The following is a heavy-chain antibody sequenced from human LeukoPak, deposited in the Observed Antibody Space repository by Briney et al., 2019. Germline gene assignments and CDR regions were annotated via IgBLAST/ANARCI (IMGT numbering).Heavy chain of an antibody. D-gene: IGHD3-3*01. CDR3: AKEVDYDFWSGTYFDY. CDR2: IRYHGSDK. V-gene: IGHV3-30*02. Sequence: GESLRLSCAASGFTFSGSGMHWVRQAPGKGLEWVAFIRYHGSDKFYADSVKGRFTISRDNSKNTLYLQMNSLRAEDTAVYYCAKEVDYDFWSGTYFDYWGQGTLVTVSS. J-gene: IGHJ4*02. CDR1: GFTFSGSG.